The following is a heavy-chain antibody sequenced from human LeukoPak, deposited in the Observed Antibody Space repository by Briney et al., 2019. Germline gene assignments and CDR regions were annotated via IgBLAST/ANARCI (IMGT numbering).Heavy chain of an antibody. Sequence: GGSLRLSCAASGFTFSSYAMSWVRQAPGKGLEWVSAISGSGGSTYYADSVKGRFTISRDDSKNTLYLQMNSLRAEDTAVYYCAKALTYLWSGGNWGQGTLVTVSS. CDR1: GFTFSSYA. D-gene: IGHD3-3*01. J-gene: IGHJ4*02. V-gene: IGHV3-23*01. CDR3: AKALTYLWSGGN. CDR2: ISGSGGST.